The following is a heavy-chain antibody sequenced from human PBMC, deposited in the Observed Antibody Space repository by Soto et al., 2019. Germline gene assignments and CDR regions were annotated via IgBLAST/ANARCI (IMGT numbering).Heavy chain of an antibody. CDR1: GGSITSHY. V-gene: IGHV4-59*08. D-gene: IGHD3-10*01. CDR3: ARQGFGQLHGLVDV. CDR2: IHHSGST. J-gene: IGHJ6*02. Sequence: SETLSLTCIVSGGSITSHYCSWFRQPPGKGLEWIGYIHHSGSTSYNPSLKSRVTMSVDTSKNQFSLKVNSVTAADTALYYCARQGFGQLHGLVDVWGPGTTVTVSS.